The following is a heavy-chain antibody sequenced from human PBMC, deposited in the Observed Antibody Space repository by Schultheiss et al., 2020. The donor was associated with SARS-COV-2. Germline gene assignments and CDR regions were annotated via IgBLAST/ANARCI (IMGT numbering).Heavy chain of an antibody. V-gene: IGHV4-30-2*01. D-gene: IGHD4-17*01. CDR2: IYHSGST. J-gene: IGHJ4*02. CDR1: GASISSGGYS. CDR3: ARDYGDYVFDY. Sequence: SETLSLTCAVSGASISSGGYSWSWIRQPPGKGLEWIGYIYHSGSTYYNPSLKSRVTISVDRSKNQFSLKLSSVTAADTAVYYCARDYGDYVFDYWGQGTLVTVSS.